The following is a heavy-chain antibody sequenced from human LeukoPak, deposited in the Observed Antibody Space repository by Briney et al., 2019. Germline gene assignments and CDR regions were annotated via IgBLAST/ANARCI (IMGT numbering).Heavy chain of an antibody. CDR1: GFGFSSYE. D-gene: IGHD3-22*01. Sequence: GGSLRLSCAASGFGFSSYERNWVRQATGKGLEWVSYISSSGSTIYYADSVKGRFTISRDNAKNSLYLQMNSLRAEDTAVYYCARDSYYYDSSGYYYGGYFDYWGQGTLVTVSS. CDR2: ISSSGSTI. J-gene: IGHJ4*02. V-gene: IGHV3-48*03. CDR3: ARDSYYYDSSGYYYGGYFDY.